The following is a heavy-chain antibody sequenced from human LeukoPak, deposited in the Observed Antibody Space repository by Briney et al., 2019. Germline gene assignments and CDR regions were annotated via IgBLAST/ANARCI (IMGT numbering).Heavy chain of an antibody. Sequence: SETLSLTCTVSGGSISGYYWSWIRQPPGKGLEWIGDIYYSGSTNYNPSLKSRVTISVDTSKNQFSLKLSSVTAADTAVYYCARGCSAGTPHNWFDPWGQGTLVTVSS. CDR3: ARGCSAGTPHNWFDP. D-gene: IGHD6-13*01. J-gene: IGHJ5*02. CDR1: GGSISGYY. V-gene: IGHV4-59*01. CDR2: IYYSGST.